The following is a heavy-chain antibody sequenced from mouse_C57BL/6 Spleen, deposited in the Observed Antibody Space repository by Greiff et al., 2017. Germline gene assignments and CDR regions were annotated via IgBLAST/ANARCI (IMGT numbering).Heavy chain of an antibody. CDR1: GFNIKDDY. V-gene: IGHV14-4*01. CDR3: RYYYGSSFYAMDY. CDR2: IDPENGDT. Sequence: VQLQQSGAELVRPGASVKLSCTASGFNIKDDYMHWVKQRPEQGLEWIGWIDPENGDTEYASKFQGKATITADTSSNTAYLQLSSLTSEDTAVYYCRYYYGSSFYAMDYWGQGTSVTVSS. J-gene: IGHJ4*01. D-gene: IGHD1-1*01.